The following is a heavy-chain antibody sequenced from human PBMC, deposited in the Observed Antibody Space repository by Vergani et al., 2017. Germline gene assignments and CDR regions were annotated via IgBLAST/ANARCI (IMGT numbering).Heavy chain of an antibody. V-gene: IGHV4-30-4*08. CDR2: IYYNGST. CDR1: GGSISSGDYY. CDR3: ARGPWWYITDYYSSGSYYDY. Sequence: QVQLQESGPGLVKPSQTLSLTCTVSGGSISSGDYYWSWIRQPPGKGLEWIGYIYYNGSTYYNPSLKSRVTISVDTSKNQFSLKLSSVTAADTAVYYCARGPWWYITDYYSSGSYYDYWGQGTLVTVSS. J-gene: IGHJ4*02. D-gene: IGHD3-10*01.